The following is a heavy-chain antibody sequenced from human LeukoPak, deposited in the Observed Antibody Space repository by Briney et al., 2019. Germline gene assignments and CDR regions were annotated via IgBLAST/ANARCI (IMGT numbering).Heavy chain of an antibody. D-gene: IGHD1-26*01. CDR1: GYTFTCYY. CDR2: INPNRGGT. Sequence: ASVKVSCKAAGYTFTCYYMHWVRQAPGQGREGRGRINPNRGGTNYAQKFQGRVTMTRDTSISTAYMELSRLRSDDTAAYYCARSGSYPSYFDYWGQGALVTVSS. V-gene: IGHV1-2*06. J-gene: IGHJ4*02. CDR3: ARSGSYPSYFDY.